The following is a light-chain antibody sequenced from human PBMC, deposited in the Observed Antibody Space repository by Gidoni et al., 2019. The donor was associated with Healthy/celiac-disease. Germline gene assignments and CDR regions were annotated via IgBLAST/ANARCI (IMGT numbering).Light chain of an antibody. V-gene: IGKV1-33*01. Sequence: DIQMTQSPYSLSASVGNRVTITCQASQDISNYLNWYQQKPGKAPKLLIYDASNLETGVPSTFSGSGSGTDFTSTISSLQPADIATSYCQQYYNLPLTFGQWTRLEIK. CDR1: QDISNY. CDR2: DAS. CDR3: QQYYNLPLT. J-gene: IGKJ5*01.